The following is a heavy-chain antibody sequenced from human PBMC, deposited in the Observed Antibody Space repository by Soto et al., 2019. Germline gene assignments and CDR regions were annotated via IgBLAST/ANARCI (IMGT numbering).Heavy chain of an antibody. D-gene: IGHD3-22*01. CDR3: ARDDYYYDSSGAIIAWFDP. CDR1: GGSISSGGYY. V-gene: IGHV4-31*03. J-gene: IGHJ5*02. CDR2: IYYSGST. Sequence: GPRTVGASETLSLTCTVSGGSISSGGYYWSWIRQHPGKGLEWIGYIYYSGSTYYNPSLKSRVTISVDTSKNQFSLKLSSVTAADTAVYYCARDDYYYDSSGAIIAWFDPWGQGTLVTVSS.